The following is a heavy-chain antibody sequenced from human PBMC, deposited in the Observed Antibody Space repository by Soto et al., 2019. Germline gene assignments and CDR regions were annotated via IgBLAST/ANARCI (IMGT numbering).Heavy chain of an antibody. CDR1: GYTFTSYG. D-gene: IGHD1-1*01. J-gene: IGHJ4*02. V-gene: IGHV1-18*01. CDR2: ISAYNGNT. Sequence: QVQLVQSGAEVKKPGASVKVSCKASGYTFTSYGISWVRQAPGQGLEWMGWISAYNGNTNYAQKIPGRVTMTTDTPTTTAYRERRSLRSDDTAVYYCSRGTTEEALDYWGQGTLVTVYS. CDR3: SRGTTEEALDY.